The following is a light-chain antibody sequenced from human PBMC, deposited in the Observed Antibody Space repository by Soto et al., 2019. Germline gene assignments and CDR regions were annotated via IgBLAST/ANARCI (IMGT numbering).Light chain of an antibody. Sequence: QSALTQPASVSGSPGQSITISCTGTSSDIGGYNYVSWYQKHPGKAPKLMIYEVSNRSSGVSNRFSGSKSGNTASLTISGLQAEDEADYYCSSYTRSSTLVVFGTGTKLTVL. CDR1: SSDIGGYNY. CDR2: EVS. CDR3: SSYTRSSTLVV. V-gene: IGLV2-14*01. J-gene: IGLJ1*01.